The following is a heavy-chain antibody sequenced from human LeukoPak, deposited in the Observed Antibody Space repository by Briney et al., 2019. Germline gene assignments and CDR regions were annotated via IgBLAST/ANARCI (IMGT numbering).Heavy chain of an antibody. V-gene: IGHV3-21*01. Sequence: GGSLRLSCTASGFTLSSYSMNWVRQAPGKGLEWVSSISSSSSYIYYADSVKGRFTISRDNAKNSLYLQMNSLRAEDTAVYYCARDSPSYGGIFDYWGQGTLVTVSS. CDR2: ISSSSSYI. D-gene: IGHD4-23*01. CDR1: GFTLSSYS. J-gene: IGHJ4*02. CDR3: ARDSPSYGGIFDY.